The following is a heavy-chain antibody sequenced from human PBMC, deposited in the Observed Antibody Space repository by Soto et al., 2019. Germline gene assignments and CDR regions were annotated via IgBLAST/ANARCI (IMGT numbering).Heavy chain of an antibody. V-gene: IGHV3-23*01. CDR2: ISGSGYT. D-gene: IGHD3-3*01. CDR1: GLTFANYA. J-gene: IGHJ5*02. Sequence: EVQLLESGGGLVQAVGGSLRLSCAASGLTFANYAMSWVRVAPGQGLGWVSGISGSGYTYDADSVKGRLTISRDNSKNTLYLQMNSLRAEDTAVYYCAEEWAGVGTPWFDPWGQGTLVTVSS. CDR3: AEEWAGVGTPWFDP.